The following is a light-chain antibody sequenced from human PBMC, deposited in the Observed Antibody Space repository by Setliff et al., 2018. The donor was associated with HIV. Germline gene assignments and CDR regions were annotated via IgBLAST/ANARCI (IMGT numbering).Light chain of an antibody. V-gene: IGLV1-44*01. CDR3: ATWDDSLNARV. Sequence: QSVLTQTPPASGTPGQRVSISCSGGSSNIGSNTVNWYRQIAGAAPKLLIYSNDQRPSGVPDRFSGSKSGTPASLAIRGFQSEDEADYYCATWDDSLNARVFGTGTKVTVL. CDR2: SND. CDR1: SSNIGSNT. J-gene: IGLJ1*01.